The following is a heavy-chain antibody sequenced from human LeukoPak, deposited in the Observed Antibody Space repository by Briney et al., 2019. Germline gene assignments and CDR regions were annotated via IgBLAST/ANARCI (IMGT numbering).Heavy chain of an antibody. CDR3: ASLLVAGVAGVDY. D-gene: IGHD6-19*01. Sequence: GGSLRLSCAASGFTFSSYWMTWVRQAPGKGLEWVANIKRDGSEKHYVDSVKGRFTISRDNAKNSMFLQMNSLRAEDTAVYYCASLLVAGVAGVDYWGQGTLVTVSS. CDR2: IKRDGSEK. V-gene: IGHV3-7*03. J-gene: IGHJ4*02. CDR1: GFTFSSYW.